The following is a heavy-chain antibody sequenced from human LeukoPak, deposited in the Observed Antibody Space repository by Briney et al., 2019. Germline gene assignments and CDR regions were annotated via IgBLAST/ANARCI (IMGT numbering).Heavy chain of an antibody. CDR3: ARVVGEDLGY. Sequence: GASVKVSCKASGYTFTGYYMHWVRQAPGQGLEWMGWINPNSGGTNYAQKFQGRVTMTRNTSISTAYMELSSLRSEDTAVYYCARVVGEDLGYWGQGTLVTVSS. CDR1: GYTFTGYY. CDR2: INPNSGGT. D-gene: IGHD2-15*01. V-gene: IGHV1-2*02. J-gene: IGHJ4*02.